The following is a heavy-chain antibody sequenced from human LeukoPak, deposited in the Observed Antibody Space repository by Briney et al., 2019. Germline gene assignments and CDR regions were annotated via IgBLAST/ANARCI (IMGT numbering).Heavy chain of an antibody. Sequence: SETLSLTCTVSGASMTSGSHYWSWIRQPAGKGLEWIGRIYTTGIGGSPNYNPSLKSRVTISVDTSKNQFSLKLSSVTAADTAVYYCAGFLRGATGFDYWGQGTLVTVSS. J-gene: IGHJ4*02. D-gene: IGHD1-26*01. V-gene: IGHV4-61*02. CDR3: AGFLRGATGFDY. CDR2: IYTTGIGGSP. CDR1: GASMTSGSHY.